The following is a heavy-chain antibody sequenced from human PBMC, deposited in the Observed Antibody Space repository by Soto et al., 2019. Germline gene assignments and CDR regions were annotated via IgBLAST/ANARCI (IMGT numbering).Heavy chain of an antibody. Sequence: ASVKVSCKGSGDTFTANYIHWVRQAAGQGVEWMGWINPKSGDTKYPQKFQGRVTMTRDTSLSTVYMTLTRLTSDDTAVYYCARDLAKGGGSAGFEYWGQGTLVTVSS. V-gene: IGHV1-2*02. CDR3: ARDLAKGGGSAGFEY. D-gene: IGHD1-26*01. CDR1: GDTFTANY. CDR2: INPKSGDT. J-gene: IGHJ4*02.